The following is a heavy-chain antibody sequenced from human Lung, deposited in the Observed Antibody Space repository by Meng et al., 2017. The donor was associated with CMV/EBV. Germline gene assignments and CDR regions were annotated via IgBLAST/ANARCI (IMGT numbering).Heavy chain of an antibody. Sequence: GGSXRLXCAASGFTFSSYWMSWVRQAPGKGLEWVANIKQDGSEKYYVDSVKGRFTISRDNAKNSLYLQMNSLRAEDTAVYYCTRWRSGYYHYYYGMDVWGQGTTVTVSS. CDR1: GFTFSSYW. J-gene: IGHJ6*02. CDR2: IKQDGSEK. V-gene: IGHV3-7*01. D-gene: IGHD3-22*01. CDR3: TRWRSGYYHYYYGMDV.